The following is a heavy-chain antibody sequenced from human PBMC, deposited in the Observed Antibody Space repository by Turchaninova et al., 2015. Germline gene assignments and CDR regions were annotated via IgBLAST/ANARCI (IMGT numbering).Heavy chain of an antibody. J-gene: IGHJ4*02. CDR3: ARLPLTTRGYFDY. Sequence: QLHLQESGPGLGKPSETLSLTSPVSGGSIHRSHYYWGWVRQPPGKGLEWIGSIYDSGRTSHNPSLKSRVTKSVDTSENQFSLKLSSVTAADTAVYYCARLPLTTRGYFDYWGQGTLVTVSS. CDR2: IYDSGRT. D-gene: IGHD4-11*01. CDR1: GGSIHRSHYY. V-gene: IGHV4-39*01.